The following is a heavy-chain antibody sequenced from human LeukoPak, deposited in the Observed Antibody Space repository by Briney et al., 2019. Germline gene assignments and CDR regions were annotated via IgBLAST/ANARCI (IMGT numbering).Heavy chain of an antibody. CDR2: IRYLGST. Sequence: SETLSLTCTVSRGSMSSGTYYWGWIRQPPGKGLEWIASIRYLGSTFYNPSLQSRVTISVDTPKNQFSLKLCSVTAADTAVYYCARLKMDTLAARVNAFDIWGQGTMVTVSS. J-gene: IGHJ3*02. V-gene: IGHV4-39*01. D-gene: IGHD6-25*01. CDR3: ARLKMDTLAARVNAFDI. CDR1: RGSMSSGTYY.